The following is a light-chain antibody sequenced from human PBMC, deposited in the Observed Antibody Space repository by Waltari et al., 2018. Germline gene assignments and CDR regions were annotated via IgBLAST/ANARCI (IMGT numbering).Light chain of an antibody. CDR1: STNIGTKP. CDR2: SNN. Sequence: QSVLTQPPSASGAPGQRVTISCFGSSTNIGTKPVTWYQQLPGTAPKLLIYSNNQRPSGVPDRFSGSKSGTSASLAISGLQSEDEADYYCAAWDDSLNGVFGGGTKLTVL. V-gene: IGLV1-44*01. CDR3: AAWDDSLNGV. J-gene: IGLJ3*02.